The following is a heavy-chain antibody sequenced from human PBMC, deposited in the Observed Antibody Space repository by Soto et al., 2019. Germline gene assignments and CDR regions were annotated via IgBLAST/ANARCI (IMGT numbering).Heavy chain of an antibody. CDR3: ARLFASGWARSYFDY. CDR1: GYTFTRFH. V-gene: IGHV1-18*01. Sequence: QVQLVQSGAEVKKPGSSVKVSCKASGYTFTRFHIGWVRQAPGQGLEFMGWISAFHGSTNYAQKFQGRVTMITDTRTSTAYMELRSMSSDEEAVYYWARLFASGWARSYFDYWGHGTLVTVSS. CDR2: ISAFHGST. D-gene: IGHD6-19*01. J-gene: IGHJ4*01.